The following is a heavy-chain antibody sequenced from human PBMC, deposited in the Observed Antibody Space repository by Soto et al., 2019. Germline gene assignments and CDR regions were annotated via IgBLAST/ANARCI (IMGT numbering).Heavy chain of an antibody. V-gene: IGHV2-5*02. J-gene: IGHJ6*03. CDR2: IYWDDDK. CDR1: GFSLSTSGVG. D-gene: IGHD4-17*01. Sequence: QITLKESGPPLVKPTQTLTLTCTFSGFSLSTSGVGVGWIRQPPGKALEWLALIYWDDDKRYRPSLKSRLTIPKDTSKNQVVLTMTNMDPVDTATYYCAHALPTVTTRVDYYYYMDVWGKGTTVTVSS. CDR3: AHALPTVTTRVDYYYYMDV.